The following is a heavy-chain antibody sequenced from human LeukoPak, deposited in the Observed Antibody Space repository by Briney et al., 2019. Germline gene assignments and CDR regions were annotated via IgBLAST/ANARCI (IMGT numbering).Heavy chain of an antibody. Sequence: GGSLRLSCAASGFTFSNAWMSWVRQAPGKGLEWVGHIKSKTEGGTTSYAAPVKGRFTISRDDSTNTLYLQVNSLKTEDTAEYYGTTGWGAPGSSPSTFWAKETLFTVSS. CDR3: TTGWGAPGSSPSTF. D-gene: IGHD3-10*01. CDR1: GFTFSNAW. V-gene: IGHV3-15*01. J-gene: IGHJ4*02. CDR2: IKSKTEGGTT.